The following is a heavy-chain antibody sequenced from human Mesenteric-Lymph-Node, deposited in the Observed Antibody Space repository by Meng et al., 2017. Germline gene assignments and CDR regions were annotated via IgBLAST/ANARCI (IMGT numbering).Heavy chain of an antibody. CDR3: ARGRGYGDYGSLY. CDR1: GGSFSGYY. V-gene: IGHV4-34*01. CDR2: INHSGST. J-gene: IGHJ4*02. Sequence: QAPLQQWGAGLLKPSETLSLTCAVYGGSFSGYYWSWIRQPPGKGLEWIGEINHSGSTNYNPSLKSRVTISVDTSKNQFSLKLSSVTAADTAVYYCARGRGYGDYGSLYWGQGTLVTVSS. D-gene: IGHD4-17*01.